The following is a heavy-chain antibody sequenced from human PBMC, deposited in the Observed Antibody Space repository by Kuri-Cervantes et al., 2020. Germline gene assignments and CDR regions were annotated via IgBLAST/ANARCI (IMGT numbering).Heavy chain of an antibody. CDR3: ARDRVGYYYGSGSPWTNYYYGMDV. J-gene: IGHJ6*02. V-gene: IGHV4-39*07. CDR1: GGSISSSSYY. Sequence: GSLRLSCTVSGGSISSSSYYWGWIRQPPGKGLEWIGSIYYSGSTYYNPSLKSRVTISVDTSKNQFSLKLSSVTAADTAVYYCARDRVGYYYGSGSPWTNYYYGMDVWGQGTTVTVSS. D-gene: IGHD3-10*01. CDR2: IYYSGST.